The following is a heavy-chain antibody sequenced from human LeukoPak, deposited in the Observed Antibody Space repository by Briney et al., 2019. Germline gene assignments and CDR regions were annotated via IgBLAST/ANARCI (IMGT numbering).Heavy chain of an antibody. CDR3: AKDPPRGYSYGYFDY. CDR2: ISGSGGST. D-gene: IGHD5-18*01. V-gene: IGHV3-23*01. CDR1: GFTFSSYA. Sequence: GGSLRLSCAASGFTFSSYAMSWVRQAPGKGLEWVSAISGSGGSTYYADSVKGRLTISRDNSKNTLYLQMNSLRAEDTAVYYCAKDPPRGYSYGYFDYWGQGTLVTVSS. J-gene: IGHJ4*02.